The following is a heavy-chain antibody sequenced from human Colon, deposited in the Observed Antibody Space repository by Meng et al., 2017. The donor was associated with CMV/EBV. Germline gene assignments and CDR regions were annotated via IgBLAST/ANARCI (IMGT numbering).Heavy chain of an antibody. J-gene: IGHJ4*02. CDR1: FPIHRND. CDR3: ATGGGTEAAAAGVFDF. CDR2: ISSDGSQK. Sequence: FPIHRNDRHWVRQAPGKGREWVASISSDGSQKFFADSVKGRFTISRDNSKNMQFLEMNSLRDEDTAVYFCATGGGTEAAAAGVFDFWGQGTLVTVSS. V-gene: IGHV3-33*01. D-gene: IGHD6-25*01.